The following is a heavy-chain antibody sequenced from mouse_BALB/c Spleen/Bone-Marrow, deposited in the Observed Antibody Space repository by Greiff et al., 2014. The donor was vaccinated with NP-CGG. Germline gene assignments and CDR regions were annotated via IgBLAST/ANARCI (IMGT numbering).Heavy chain of an antibody. V-gene: IGHV14-3*02. CDR1: GFNIKDTY. J-gene: IGHJ1*01. CDR3: ARVNPWYFDV. Sequence: LVESGAELVKPGASVKLSCTASGFNIKDTYIHWVMQRPEQGLAWIGRIDPASGDTKFDPKFQGKATITADTSSNTAYLQVTSLTSEDTAAYYCARVNPWYFDVWGAGTTVTVSS. CDR2: IDPASGDT. D-gene: IGHD2-2*01.